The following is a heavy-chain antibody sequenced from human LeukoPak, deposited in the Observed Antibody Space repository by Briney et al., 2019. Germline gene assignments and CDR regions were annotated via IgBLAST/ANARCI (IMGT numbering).Heavy chain of an antibody. V-gene: IGHV3-9*01. J-gene: IGHJ6*03. D-gene: IGHD3-10*01. CDR2: IGWSGGSI. Sequence: GGSLRLSGAASGFTVVDYAMYWVRQAPGKGLEWVSGIGWSGGSIGYADSVKGRFTISRDNAKNSLYLQMNSLRAEDTALYYCAKDGVRGVAELYYYYYYYMDVWGKGTTVTVSS. CDR3: AKDGVRGVAELYYYYYYYMDV. CDR1: GFTVVDYA.